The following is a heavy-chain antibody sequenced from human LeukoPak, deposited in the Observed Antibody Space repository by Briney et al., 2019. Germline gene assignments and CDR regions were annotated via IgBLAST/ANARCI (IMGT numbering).Heavy chain of an antibody. Sequence: PSETLSLTCAVYGGSFSGYYWSWIRQPPGKGLEWIGYIYYSGSTNYNPSLKSRVTISVDTSKNQFSLKLSSVTAADTAVYYCARGGGIRSAFDIWGQGTMVTVSS. CDR1: GGSFSGYY. CDR3: ARGGGIRSAFDI. D-gene: IGHD3-3*02. CDR2: IYYSGST. J-gene: IGHJ3*02. V-gene: IGHV4-59*01.